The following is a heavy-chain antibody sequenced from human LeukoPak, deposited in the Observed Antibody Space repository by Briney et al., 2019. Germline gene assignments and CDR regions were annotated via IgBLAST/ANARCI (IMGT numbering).Heavy chain of an antibody. CDR1: GFTFSSYA. J-gene: IGHJ4*02. Sequence: GGSLRLSCAASGFTFSSYAMSRVRQAPGKGLEWVSAISGSGGSTYYADSVKGRFTISRDNAKNSLYLQMNSLRAEDTAVYYCARAVAVAGKEIDYWGQGTLVTVSS. V-gene: IGHV3-23*01. D-gene: IGHD6-19*01. CDR3: ARAVAVAGKEIDY. CDR2: ISGSGGST.